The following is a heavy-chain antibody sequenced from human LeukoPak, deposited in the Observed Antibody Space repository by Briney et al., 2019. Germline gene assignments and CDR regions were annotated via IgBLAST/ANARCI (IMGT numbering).Heavy chain of an antibody. CDR3: ARERQDYDFWSGYPNAFDI. CDR2: IIPIFGTA. D-gene: IGHD3-3*01. CDR1: GGTFSSYA. V-gene: IGHV1-69*01. J-gene: IGHJ3*02. Sequence: GSSVKVSCKASGGTFSSYAISWVRQAPGQGLEWMGGIIPIFGTANYAQKFQGRVTITADESTSTAYMELSSLRSEDTAVYYCARERQDYDFWSGYPNAFDIWGQGTMVIVSS.